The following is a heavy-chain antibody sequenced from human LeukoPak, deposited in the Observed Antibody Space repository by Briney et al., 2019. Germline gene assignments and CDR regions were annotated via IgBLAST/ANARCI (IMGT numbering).Heavy chain of an antibody. V-gene: IGHV5-51*01. CDR3: ARVPYSYYYDSSGYYPYDY. CDR2: IYPGDSDT. Sequence: GESLKISCKGSGYSFTSYWIGWVRQMPGKGLEWMGIIYPGDSDTRYSPSFQGQVTISADKSISTAYLQWSSLKASDTAMYYCARVPYSYYYDSSGYYPYDYWGQGTLVTASS. J-gene: IGHJ4*02. D-gene: IGHD3-22*01. CDR1: GYSFTSYW.